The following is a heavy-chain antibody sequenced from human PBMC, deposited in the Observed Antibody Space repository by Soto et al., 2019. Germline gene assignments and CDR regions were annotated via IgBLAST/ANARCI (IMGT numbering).Heavy chain of an antibody. J-gene: IGHJ4*02. CDR1: GYTFTSYA. V-gene: IGHV1-3*01. CDR3: ARTSAARPERVGYYFDY. D-gene: IGHD6-6*01. Sequence: ASVKVSCKASGYTFTSYAMHWVRQAPGQRLEWMGWINAGNGNTKYSQKFQGRVTITRDTSASTAYMELSSLRSEDTAVYYCARTSAARPERVGYYFDYWGQGTLVTVSS. CDR2: INAGNGNT.